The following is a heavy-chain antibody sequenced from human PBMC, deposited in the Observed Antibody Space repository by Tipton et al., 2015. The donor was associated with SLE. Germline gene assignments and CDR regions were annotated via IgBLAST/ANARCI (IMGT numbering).Heavy chain of an antibody. CDR1: AYSIGSGYY. CDR3: ARHPRWGAAVGSYHFDY. Sequence: TLSLTCSVSAYSIGSGYYWGWIRQSPGKGLEWLGSISYTGTTYYSPSLNSRVTISLDTSKNQFSLKLSSLTAADTAVYYCARHPRWGAAVGSYHFDYWGQGTLVTVSS. J-gene: IGHJ4*02. V-gene: IGHV4-38-2*02. D-gene: IGHD6-13*01. CDR2: ISYTGTT.